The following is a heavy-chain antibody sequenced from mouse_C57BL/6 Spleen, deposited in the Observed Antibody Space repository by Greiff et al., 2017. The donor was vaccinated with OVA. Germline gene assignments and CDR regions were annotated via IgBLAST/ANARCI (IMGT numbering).Heavy chain of an antibody. V-gene: IGHV1-22*01. D-gene: IGHD1-1*01. CDR2: INPNNGGT. CDR1: GYTFTDYN. J-gene: IGHJ4*01. CDR3: ANYYGSIYYAMDY. Sequence: EVQLQQSGPELVKPGASVKMSCKASGYTFTDYNMHWVKQSHGKSLEWIGYINPNNGGTSYNQKFKGKATLTVNKSSSTAYMERRSLTSEDSAVYYCANYYGSIYYAMDYWGQGTSVTVSS.